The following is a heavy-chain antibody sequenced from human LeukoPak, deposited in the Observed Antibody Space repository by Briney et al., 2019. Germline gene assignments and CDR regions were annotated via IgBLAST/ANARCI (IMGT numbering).Heavy chain of an antibody. D-gene: IGHD3-3*01. J-gene: IGHJ4*02. V-gene: IGHV4-39*07. CDR3: ARLEIGSGSGPENGSHDY. CDR1: GGSISSSSYY. Sequence: PSETLSLTCTVSGGSISSSSYYWGWIRQPPGKGLEWIGTIYYSGSTYYNPSLKSRVTISIDTSKNQFSLKLSSVTAADTAVYYCARLEIGSGSGPENGSHDYWGQGTLVTVSS. CDR2: IYYSGST.